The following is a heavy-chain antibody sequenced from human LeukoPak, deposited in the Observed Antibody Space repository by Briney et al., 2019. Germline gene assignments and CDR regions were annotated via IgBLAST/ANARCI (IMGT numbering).Heavy chain of an antibody. Sequence: GGSLRLSCAASGLTFSSHWMSWVRQAPGQGLEWVANISPDGDRENYVDSVKGRFSISRDNAKNSLFLQMHSLSAEDTAVYYCASKFPYCSGGSCALGGQGTTVTVPS. D-gene: IGHD2-15*01. CDR2: ISPDGDRE. V-gene: IGHV3-7*01. CDR3: ASKFPYCSGGSCAL. J-gene: IGHJ6*02. CDR1: GLTFSSHW.